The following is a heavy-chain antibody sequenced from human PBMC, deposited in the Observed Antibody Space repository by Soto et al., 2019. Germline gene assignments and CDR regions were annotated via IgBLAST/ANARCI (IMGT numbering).Heavy chain of an antibody. CDR3: AREMVRGVGSDY. J-gene: IGHJ4*02. Sequence: QVQLVQSGAEVKKPGASVKVSCKASGYTFTSYGISWVRQAPGQGLEWMGWISTYNSNTKYAQKLQGRVTMTTDTSTREEYMELKRLRSDDTAVFYCAREMVRGVGSDYWGQGTLVTVSS. CDR1: GYTFTSYG. D-gene: IGHD3-10*01. V-gene: IGHV1-18*01. CDR2: ISTYNSNT.